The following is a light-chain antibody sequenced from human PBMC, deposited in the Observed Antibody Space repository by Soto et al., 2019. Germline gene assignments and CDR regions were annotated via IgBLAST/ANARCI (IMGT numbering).Light chain of an antibody. Sequence: DIVLTQSPGTLSLSAGDSATLSCRASQSVSSSYLAWYQQKPCQAPRLLIYGASSRATGIPDRFSGSGSGTDFTLTISRLEPEDFAVYYCQQYGSSPRITCGQGTRLEIK. CDR2: GAS. CDR3: QQYGSSPRIT. V-gene: IGKV3-20*01. CDR1: QSVSSSY. J-gene: IGKJ5*01.